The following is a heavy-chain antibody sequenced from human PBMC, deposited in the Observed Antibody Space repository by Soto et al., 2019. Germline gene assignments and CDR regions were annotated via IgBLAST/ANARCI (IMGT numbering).Heavy chain of an antibody. CDR3: AKAGSYYYYGMDV. CDR1: GITFGSRA. V-gene: IGHV3-7*03. J-gene: IGHJ6*02. CDR2: IKQDGSEK. Sequence: GGSLRLSCVASGITFGSRAMSWVRQAPGKGLEWVANIKQDGSEKDYVDSLKGRFTISRDNSKNTLYLQMNSLRAEDTAVYYCAKAGSYYYYGMDVWGQGTTVTVSS. D-gene: IGHD5-12*01.